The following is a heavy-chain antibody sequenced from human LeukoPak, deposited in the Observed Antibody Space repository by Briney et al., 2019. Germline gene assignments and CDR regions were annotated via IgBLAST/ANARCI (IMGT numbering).Heavy chain of an antibody. CDR3: VRDRDEAAFDI. CDR2: VNSDGSST. J-gene: IGHJ3*02. CDR1: GFTFSSYW. Sequence: GGSLRLSCAASGFTFSSYWMHWVRQAPGKGLVWVSRVNSDGSSTTYADSVKGRFTISRDNAKNTLYLQMNSLRVEDSAVYYCVRDRDEAAFDIWGQRTLVTASS. D-gene: IGHD5-24*01. V-gene: IGHV3-74*01.